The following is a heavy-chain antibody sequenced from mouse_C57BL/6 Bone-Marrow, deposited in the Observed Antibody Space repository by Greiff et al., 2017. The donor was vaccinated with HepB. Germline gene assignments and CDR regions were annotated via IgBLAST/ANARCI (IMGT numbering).Heavy chain of an antibody. Sequence: QVQLQQPGAELVRPGSSVKLSCKASGYTFTSYWMDWVKQRPGQGLEWIGNIYPSDSETHYNQKFKDKATLTVDKSSSTAYMQLSSPTSEDSAVYYCARSDYYGRGFAYWGQGTLVTVSA. V-gene: IGHV1-61*01. CDR1: GYTFTSYW. J-gene: IGHJ3*01. CDR2: IYPSDSET. D-gene: IGHD1-1*01. CDR3: ARSDYYGRGFAY.